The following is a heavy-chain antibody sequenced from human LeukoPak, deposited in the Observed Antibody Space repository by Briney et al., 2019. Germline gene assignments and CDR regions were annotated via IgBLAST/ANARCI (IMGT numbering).Heavy chain of an antibody. J-gene: IGHJ4*02. D-gene: IGHD2-2*01. V-gene: IGHV3-21*01. Sequence: GGSLRLSCAASGFTFSSYSMNWVRQAPGKGLEWVSSISSSSSYINYADSVKGRFTISRDNAKNSLYLQMNSLRAEDTAVYYCARDDQLLFDYWGQGTLVTVSS. CDR3: ARDDQLLFDY. CDR2: ISSSSSYI. CDR1: GFTFSSYS.